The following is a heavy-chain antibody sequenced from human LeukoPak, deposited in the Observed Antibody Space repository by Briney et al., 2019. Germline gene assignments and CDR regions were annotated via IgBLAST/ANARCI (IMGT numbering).Heavy chain of an antibody. Sequence: PSETLSLTCAVYGGSFSGYYWSWIRQPPGKGLEWIGEINHNGSTNYNPSLKSRVTISVDTSKNQFSLKLSSVTAADTAVYYCARGRGITMVRDLDYWGQGTLVTVSS. CDR2: INHNGST. D-gene: IGHD3-10*01. J-gene: IGHJ4*02. CDR3: ARGRGITMVRDLDY. CDR1: GGSFSGYY. V-gene: IGHV4-34*01.